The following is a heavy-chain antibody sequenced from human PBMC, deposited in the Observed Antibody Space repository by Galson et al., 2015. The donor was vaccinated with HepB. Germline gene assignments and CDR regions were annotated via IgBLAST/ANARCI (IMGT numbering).Heavy chain of an antibody. CDR3: ARKGYYYDSSGYSDEDY. D-gene: IGHD3-22*01. CDR2: ISAYNGNT. Sequence: SVKVSCKASGYTFTSYGISWVRQAPGQGLEWMGWISAYNGNTNYAQKLQGRVTMTTDTSTSTAYMELRSLRSDDTAVYYCARKGYYYDSSGYSDEDYWGQGTLVTVSS. CDR1: GYTFTSYG. J-gene: IGHJ4*02. V-gene: IGHV1-18*01.